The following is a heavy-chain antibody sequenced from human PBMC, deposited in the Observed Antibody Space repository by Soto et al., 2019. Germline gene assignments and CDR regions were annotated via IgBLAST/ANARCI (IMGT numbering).Heavy chain of an antibody. CDR1: GYSFTSYW. CDR2: IYPGDSDT. CDR3: ARHLAVAPTGYAFDI. D-gene: IGHD6-19*01. Sequence: PGESLKISCKVSGYSFTSYWIGWVRQMPGKGLEWMGIIYPGDSDTRYSPSFQGQVTISADKSISTAYLQWGSLKASDTAMYYCARHLAVAPTGYAFDIWGQGTMVTVSS. J-gene: IGHJ3*02. V-gene: IGHV5-51*01.